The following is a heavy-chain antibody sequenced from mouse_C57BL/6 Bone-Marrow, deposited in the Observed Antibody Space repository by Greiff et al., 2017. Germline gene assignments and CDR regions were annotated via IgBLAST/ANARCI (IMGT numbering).Heavy chain of an antibody. V-gene: IGHV14-2*01. D-gene: IGHD2-3*01. Sequence: VQLQQSGAELVKPGASVKLSCTASGFNIKDYYMHWVKQRTEQGLEWIGRIDPEDGETKYAPKFPGKATITADTSSNTAYLQLSSLTSEDTAVYYCACYDPSRNWYFDVWGTGTTVTVSS. CDR1: GFNIKDYY. CDR2: IDPEDGET. CDR3: ACYDPSRNWYFDV. J-gene: IGHJ1*03.